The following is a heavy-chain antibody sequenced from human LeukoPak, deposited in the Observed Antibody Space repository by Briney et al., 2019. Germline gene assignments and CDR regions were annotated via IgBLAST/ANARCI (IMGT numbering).Heavy chain of an antibody. CDR2: IYHSGST. CDR3: ARGQTSPATVVTRCYMDV. V-gene: IGHV4-38-2*02. J-gene: IGHJ6*03. Sequence: SETLSLTCTVSGYSISSGYYWGWIRQPPGKGLEWIGSIYHSGSTNYKPSLKGRVTISVDTSKNQFSLKLSSVTAADTAVYYCARGQTSPATVVTRCYMDVWGKGTTVTVSS. CDR1: GYSISSGYY. D-gene: IGHD4-23*01.